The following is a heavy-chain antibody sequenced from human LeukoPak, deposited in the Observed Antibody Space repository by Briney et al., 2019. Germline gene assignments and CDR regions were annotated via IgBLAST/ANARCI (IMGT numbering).Heavy chain of an antibody. V-gene: IGHV3-23*01. CDR1: GFTLSSYG. J-gene: IGHJ4*02. D-gene: IGHD4-17*01. CDR2: ISGSGGST. CDR3: ERSWMTTMTNFDY. Sequence: PGGTLRLSCAASGFTLSSYGMSWVRQAPGKGLERVSAISGSGGSTYYADSVKGRFTISRDNSKNTLYLRMNSLRAEDMAVYYCERSWMTTMTNFDYWGQGTLVTVSS.